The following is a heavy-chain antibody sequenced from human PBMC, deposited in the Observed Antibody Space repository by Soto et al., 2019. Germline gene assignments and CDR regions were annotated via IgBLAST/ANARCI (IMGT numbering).Heavy chain of an antibody. CDR1: GFTFRNHA. Sequence: QVQLVESGGGVVQPGGSLRLSCAASGFTFRNHAMHWVRQAPGKGLECLAVIAYDGSNAFYRDSVKGRFTISRDNSKNTLYLHINSLRLEDTGVYYCARGDREDILVVVGARPGEYGIDIWGQGTTVTVSS. CDR3: ARGDREDILVVVGARPGEYGIDI. CDR2: IAYDGSNA. D-gene: IGHD2-15*01. V-gene: IGHV3-30-3*01. J-gene: IGHJ6*02.